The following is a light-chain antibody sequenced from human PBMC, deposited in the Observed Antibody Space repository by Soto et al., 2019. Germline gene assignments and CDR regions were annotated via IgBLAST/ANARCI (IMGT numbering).Light chain of an antibody. Sequence: QSALTQPASVSRSPGQSITISCTGTGGDIGAYDYVSWYQQHPGKAPTLMIYDVTHRPSGVSTRFSGSKSGNTATLTISGLQAEDEADYYCTSYTTTSPVGFGGGTKLTVL. V-gene: IGLV2-14*01. CDR2: DVT. CDR3: TSYTTTSPVG. CDR1: GGDIGAYDY. J-gene: IGLJ2*01.